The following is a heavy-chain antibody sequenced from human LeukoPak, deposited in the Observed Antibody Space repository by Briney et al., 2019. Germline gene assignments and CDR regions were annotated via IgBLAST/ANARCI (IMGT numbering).Heavy chain of an antibody. D-gene: IGHD3/OR15-3a*01. J-gene: IGHJ3*01. CDR2: ISSSGSTI. CDR3: VRDLDWGAFDV. V-gene: IGHV3-48*03. Sequence: GGSLRLSCAASGFTFSNYEMNWVRQAPGKGLEWVSYISSSGSTIYYADSVKGRFTISRDNAKNSLYLQMNSLRAEDTALYYCVRDLDWGAFDVWGQGTMVTVSS. CDR1: GFTFSNYE.